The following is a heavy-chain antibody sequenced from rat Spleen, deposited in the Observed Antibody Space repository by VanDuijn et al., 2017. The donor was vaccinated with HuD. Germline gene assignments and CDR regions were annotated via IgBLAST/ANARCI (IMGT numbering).Heavy chain of an antibody. D-gene: IGHD5-1*01. CDR2: VWSDGST. CDR1: GFTFSDYN. V-gene: IGHV2-45*01. J-gene: IGHJ4*01. CDR3: ARAPGNGYVMDA. Sequence: VQLVESGGGLVQPGRSLKLSCAASGFTFSDYNMAWIRQPPRKGLEWMGVVWSDGSTDYNSPLKSRLSINRDTSKNHIFLKMNSLQSEDTTTYYCARAPGNGYVMDAWGQGASVTVSS.